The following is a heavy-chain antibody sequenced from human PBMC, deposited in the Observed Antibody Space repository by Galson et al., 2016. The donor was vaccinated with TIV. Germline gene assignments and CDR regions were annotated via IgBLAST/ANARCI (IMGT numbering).Heavy chain of an antibody. CDR3: VRWVLVGPGVKMGMRAFDI. CDR2: IRTDGTTT. Sequence: SLRLSCAASGFTFGSHWMHWVRQVPGKGLVWVSRIRTDGTTTDYADSVKGRFTISQGNAKNTLYLQMNSLGDDDTAVYHCVRWVLVGPGVKMGMRAFDIWGRGTTVTVSS. D-gene: IGHD2-15*01. CDR1: GFTFGSHW. J-gene: IGHJ3*02. V-gene: IGHV3-74*01.